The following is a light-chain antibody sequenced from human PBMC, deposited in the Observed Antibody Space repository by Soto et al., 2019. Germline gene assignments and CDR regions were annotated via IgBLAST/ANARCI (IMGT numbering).Light chain of an antibody. V-gene: IGLV2-8*01. CDR2: DVS. J-gene: IGLJ1*01. CDR1: SSDVGAYNY. CDR3: SSYAGSVYV. Sequence: QSVLTQPPPASGXPGQSVSISCTGTSSDVGAYNYVSWYQQHPGKAPKLMIYDVSKRPSGVPDRFSGSKSGNTASLTVSGLQAEDEADYYCSSYAGSVYVFGTGTKVTVL.